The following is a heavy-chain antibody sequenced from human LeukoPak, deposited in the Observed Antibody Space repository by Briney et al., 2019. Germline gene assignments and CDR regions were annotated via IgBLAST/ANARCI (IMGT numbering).Heavy chain of an antibody. CDR1: GGSIGSSSYY. J-gene: IGHJ3*02. CDR3: ARGYNSSGSNAFDI. Sequence: SETLSLTCTVSGGSIGSSSYYWGWIRQPPGKGLEWIGSIYYSGSTYYNPSLKSRVTISVDTSKNQFSLKLSSVTAADTAVYYCARGYNSSGSNAFDIWGQGTMVTVSS. D-gene: IGHD3-22*01. CDR2: IYYSGST. V-gene: IGHV4-39*07.